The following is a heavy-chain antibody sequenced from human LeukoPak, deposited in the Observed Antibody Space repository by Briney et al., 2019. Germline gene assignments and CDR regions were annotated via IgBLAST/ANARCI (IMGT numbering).Heavy chain of an antibody. CDR3: ARGGGIAGLGF. CDR1: GYTFTSYG. CDR2: ISAYNGNT. Sequence: ASVKVSCKPSGYTFTSYGITWVRQAPEQGLEWMGWISAYNGNTNYAQKFQGRVTMTTDTSTSTAYMELRSLRSDDTAMYYCARGGGIAGLGFWGQGTLVTVSS. J-gene: IGHJ4*02. D-gene: IGHD6-13*01. V-gene: IGHV1-18*01.